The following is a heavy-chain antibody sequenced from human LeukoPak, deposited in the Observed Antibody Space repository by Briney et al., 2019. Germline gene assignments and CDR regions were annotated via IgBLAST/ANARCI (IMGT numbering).Heavy chain of an antibody. CDR3: ARKGQSEDYGKPD. CDR1: GFTFSSYA. CDR2: ISYDGSNK. V-gene: IGHV3-30-3*01. Sequence: GGSLRLSCAASGFTFSSYAMHWVRQAPGKGLEWVAVISYDGSNKYYADSVKGRFTISRDNSKNTLYLQMNSLKAEDTAVYYCARKGQSEDYGKPDWGQGTLVTVSS. D-gene: IGHD4-17*01. J-gene: IGHJ4*02.